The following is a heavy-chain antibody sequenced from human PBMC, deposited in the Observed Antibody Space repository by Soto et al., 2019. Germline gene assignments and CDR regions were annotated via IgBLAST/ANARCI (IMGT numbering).Heavy chain of an antibody. CDR2: INGYGHGA. CDR1: GYSFTTYG. J-gene: IGHJ4*02. V-gene: IGHV1-18*01. D-gene: IGHD3-10*01. CDR3: VRDLNGDFYY. Sequence: QVQLVQSGAEVRQPGASVKVSCKASGYSFTTYGMSWVRQAPGQGLEYMGWINGYGHGAKYVQRFQGRFSMTTDTSTTTIYMDLMSLTSDDTVVYYCVRDLNGDFYYWGQGTVVIVSP.